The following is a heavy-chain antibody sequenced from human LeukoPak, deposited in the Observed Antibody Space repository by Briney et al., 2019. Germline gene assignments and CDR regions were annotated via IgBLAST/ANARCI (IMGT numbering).Heavy chain of an antibody. CDR3: AKGSYYDSSGSLYFDY. J-gene: IGHJ4*02. CDR1: GFTFSSYA. CDR2: ISGSGDNT. D-gene: IGHD3-22*01. V-gene: IGHV3-23*01. Sequence: GGSLRPSCAASGFTFSSYAMSWVRQAPGKGLEWVSGISGSGDNTYYADSVKGRFTISRDNSKNTLYVQVNSPGTEDTAAYYCAKGSYYDSSGSLYFDYWGQGTLVTVSS.